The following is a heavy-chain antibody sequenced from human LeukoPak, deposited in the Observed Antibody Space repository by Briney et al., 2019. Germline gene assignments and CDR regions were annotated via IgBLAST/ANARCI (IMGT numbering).Heavy chain of an antibody. Sequence: SVKVSCTASGGTFSSYAISWVRQAPGQGLEWMGGIIPIFGTANYAQKFQGRVTITADESTSTAYMELSSLRSEDTAVYYCARAPSSYYYDSSGYYSRLDYWGQGTLVTVSS. CDR1: GGTFSSYA. J-gene: IGHJ4*02. D-gene: IGHD3-22*01. CDR2: IIPIFGTA. V-gene: IGHV1-69*13. CDR3: ARAPSSYYYDSSGYYSRLDY.